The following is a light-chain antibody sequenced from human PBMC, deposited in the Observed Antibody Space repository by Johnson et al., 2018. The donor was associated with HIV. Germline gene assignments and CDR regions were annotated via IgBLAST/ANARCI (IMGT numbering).Light chain of an antibody. J-gene: IGLJ1*01. CDR3: GTWDNSLSAV. CDR2: ENY. V-gene: IGLV1-51*02. CDR1: NSNIGNSY. Sequence: QSVLTQPPSVSAAPGQKVTISCSGSNSNIGNSYVSWYQQLPRTAPKLLIYENYKRPSGIPDRFSGSKSGTSATLGITGLQTGDEADYYCGTWDNSLSAVFGTGTKVTVL.